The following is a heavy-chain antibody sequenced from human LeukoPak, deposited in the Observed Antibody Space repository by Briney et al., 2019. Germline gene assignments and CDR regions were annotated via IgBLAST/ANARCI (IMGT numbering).Heavy chain of an antibody. J-gene: IGHJ3*02. Sequence: SETLSLTCTVSGGSISNYYWSWIRQPPGKGLEWIGYIYYSGITNYNPSLKSRVIISVDTSKNQFSLRLNSVTAADTAVYYCARAGRWEGRPHAFDIWGQGTMVTVSS. D-gene: IGHD1-26*01. CDR1: GGSISNYY. CDR2: IYYSGIT. CDR3: ARAGRWEGRPHAFDI. V-gene: IGHV4-59*01.